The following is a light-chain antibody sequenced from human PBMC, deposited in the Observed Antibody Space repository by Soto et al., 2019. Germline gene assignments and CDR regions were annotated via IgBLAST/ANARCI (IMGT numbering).Light chain of an antibody. CDR3: QQYGDSPLT. Sequence: EVVLTQSPGTLSLSPGERATLSCRASQSVSSTTYLAWYQQKPGQAPRLLIYGASSRAAGIPDRFSGSGSGTDFTHTISTLEPEDFAVYYCQQYGDSPLTFGGGTKVETK. CDR2: GAS. J-gene: IGKJ4*01. V-gene: IGKV3-20*01. CDR1: QSVSSTTY.